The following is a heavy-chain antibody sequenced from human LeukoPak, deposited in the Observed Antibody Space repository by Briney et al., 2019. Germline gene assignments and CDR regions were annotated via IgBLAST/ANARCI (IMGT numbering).Heavy chain of an antibody. Sequence: PGGSLRLSCAASGFTFSSHAMSWVRQAPGKGLEWASSIGGSGKNTFYADAVEGRFTISRGNSKDTLYLQMNSLRAEDTAVYYCAKDLETINPTMDWGQGTLVTVSS. J-gene: IGHJ4*02. V-gene: IGHV3-23*01. D-gene: IGHD3-10*01. CDR3: AKDLETINPTMD. CDR2: IGGSGKNT. CDR1: GFTFSSHA.